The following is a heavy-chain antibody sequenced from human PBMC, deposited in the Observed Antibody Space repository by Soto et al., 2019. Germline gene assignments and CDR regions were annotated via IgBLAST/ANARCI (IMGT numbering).Heavy chain of an antibody. J-gene: IGHJ6*03. CDR1: GGTFSSYT. V-gene: IGHV1-69*02. Sequence: ASVKVSCKASGGTFSSYTISWVRQAPGQGLEWMGRIIPILGIANYAQKFQGRVTITADKSTSTAYMELSSLRSEDTAVYYCARVSDCSGGSCPNYYYYMDVWGKGTTVTVSS. CDR2: IIPILGIA. D-gene: IGHD2-15*01. CDR3: ARVSDCSGGSCPNYYYYMDV.